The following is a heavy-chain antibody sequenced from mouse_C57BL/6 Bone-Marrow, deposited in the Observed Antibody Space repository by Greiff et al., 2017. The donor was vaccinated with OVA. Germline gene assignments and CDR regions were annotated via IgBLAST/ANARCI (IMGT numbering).Heavy chain of an antibody. CDR3: ARDYGSSYRYAMDD. CDR1: GYTFTDYN. Sequence: EVQGVESGPELVKPGASVKIPCKASGYTFTDYNMDWVKQSHGKSLEWIGDINPNNGGTIYNQKFKGKATLTVDKSSSTAYMELRSLTAEDTAVYYCARDYGSSYRYAMDDWGQGTSVTVSS. CDR2: INPNNGGT. J-gene: IGHJ4*01. D-gene: IGHD1-1*01. V-gene: IGHV1-18*01.